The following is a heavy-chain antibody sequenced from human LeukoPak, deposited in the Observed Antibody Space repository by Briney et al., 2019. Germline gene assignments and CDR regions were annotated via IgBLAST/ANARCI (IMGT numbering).Heavy chain of an antibody. CDR3: AIMRLGG. CDR1: GFTVSTYW. CDR2: IKGDGTST. D-gene: IGHD7-27*01. J-gene: IGHJ4*02. Sequence: GSLRLPCAVPGFTVSTYWMDWVRQAPGKGLVWVSRIKGDGTSTSYADSVKGRFTISRENAKNMLYLQMNSLRPEDTALYYCAIMRLGGWGQGTLVTVSS. V-gene: IGHV3-74*01.